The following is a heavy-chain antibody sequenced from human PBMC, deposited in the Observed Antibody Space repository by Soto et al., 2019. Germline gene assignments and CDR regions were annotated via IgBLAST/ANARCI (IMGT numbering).Heavy chain of an antibody. Sequence: QVQLVQSGAEVKKPGASVMVSCKASGYTFTSYDINWVRQVTGQGLEWMGWMNANSGNTGYAQKCQGRVTMTRNTSISTAYMELSSLRSEDTAVYYCARGLSATPAAAWALGYWGQGTLVTVSS. V-gene: IGHV1-8*01. D-gene: IGHD2-2*01. CDR2: MNANSGNT. CDR3: ARGLSATPAAAWALGY. J-gene: IGHJ4*02. CDR1: GYTFTSYD.